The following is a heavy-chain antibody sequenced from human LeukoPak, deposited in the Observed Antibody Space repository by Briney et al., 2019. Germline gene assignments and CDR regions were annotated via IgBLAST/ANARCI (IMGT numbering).Heavy chain of an antibody. Sequence: SVKVSCKASGGTFSSYAISWVRQAPGQGLEWMGGIIPMFGTANYAQKFQGRVTITADKSTSTAHMELSSLRSEDTAVYYCARTNIGVVGARYYYYYMDVWGKGTTVTVSS. CDR3: ARTNIGVVGARYYYYYMDV. D-gene: IGHD2-2*01. V-gene: IGHV1-69*06. J-gene: IGHJ6*03. CDR1: GGTFSSYA. CDR2: IIPMFGTA.